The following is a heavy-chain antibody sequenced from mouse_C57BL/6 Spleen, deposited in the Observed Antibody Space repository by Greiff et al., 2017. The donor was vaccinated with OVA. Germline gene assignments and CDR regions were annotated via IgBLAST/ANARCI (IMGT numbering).Heavy chain of an antibody. Sequence: QVQLQQPGAELVRPGSSVQLSCKASGYTFTSYWMDWVKQRPGQGLEWIGNIYPSDSETHYNQKFKDKATLTVDKSSSTAYMQLSSLTSEDSAVYYCARADDYRYFDVWGTGTTVTVSS. D-gene: IGHD2-3*01. CDR3: ARADDYRYFDV. CDR2: IYPSDSET. J-gene: IGHJ1*03. CDR1: GYTFTSYW. V-gene: IGHV1-61*01.